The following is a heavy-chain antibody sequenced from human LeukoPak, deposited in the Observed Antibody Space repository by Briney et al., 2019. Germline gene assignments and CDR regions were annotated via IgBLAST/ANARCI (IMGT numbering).Heavy chain of an antibody. CDR3: ARAANGANWKYAYFDY. CDR1: GYTFTNYY. D-gene: IGHD1-7*01. V-gene: IGHV1-46*01. J-gene: IGHJ4*02. CDR2: INPSGGST. Sequence: GASVKVSCKASGYTFTNYYIHWVRQAPGQGLEWMGLINPSGGSTIYAQKFQGRVTMTRDMSTTTVHLDLSSLRSEDTAVYYCARAANGANWKYAYFDYWGQGTLVTVSS.